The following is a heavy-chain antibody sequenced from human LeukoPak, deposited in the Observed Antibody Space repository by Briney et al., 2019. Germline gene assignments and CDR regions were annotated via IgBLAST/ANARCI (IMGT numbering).Heavy chain of an antibody. J-gene: IGHJ4*02. CDR1: GASISSSNW. CDR2: IYHTGST. CDR3: ARDWSSAAIGY. V-gene: IGHV4-4*02. D-gene: IGHD2-2*01. Sequence: PSETLSLTCGVSGASISSSNWWTWVRQPPGKGLEWIGEIYHTGSTNYNPSLKSRVSMSLDKSKNQFSLMLSSVTAADTAVYYCARDWSSAAIGYWGQGALVTVSS.